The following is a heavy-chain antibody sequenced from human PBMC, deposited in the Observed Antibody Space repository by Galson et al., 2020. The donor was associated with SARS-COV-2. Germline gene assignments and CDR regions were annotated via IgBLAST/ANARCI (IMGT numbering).Heavy chain of an antibody. V-gene: IGHV4-59*08. D-gene: IGHD3-9*01. CDR1: GDSISGYY. Sequence: ETSETLSLTCSVSGDSISGYYWTWIRQPPGKGLEWIGQVYRTGRTNYNPSLKSRVTISVDTSNNEVSLTLSSVTAADTAVYYGARRKDGFYDILHGWLRDSEYYDAMDVWGQGTTVTVSS. J-gene: IGHJ6*02. CDR2: VYRTGRT. CDR3: ARRKDGFYDILHGWLRDSEYYDAMDV.